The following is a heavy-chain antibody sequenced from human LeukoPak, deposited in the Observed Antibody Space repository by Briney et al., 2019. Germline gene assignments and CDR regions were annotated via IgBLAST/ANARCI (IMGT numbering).Heavy chain of an antibody. CDR2: IYPGDSDT. Sequence: GESLKISCKGSGXSFTSYWIGWVRQMPGKGLEWMGIIYPGDSDTRYSPSFQGQVTISADKSISTAYLQRSSLKASDTAMYYCARRGLTTISTNYYYGMDVWGQGTTVTVSS. CDR3: ARRGLTTISTNYYYGMDV. CDR1: GXSFTSYW. V-gene: IGHV5-51*01. D-gene: IGHD4/OR15-4a*01. J-gene: IGHJ6*02.